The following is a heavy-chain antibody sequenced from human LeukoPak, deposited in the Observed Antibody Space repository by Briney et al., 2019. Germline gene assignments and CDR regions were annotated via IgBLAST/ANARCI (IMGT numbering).Heavy chain of an antibody. V-gene: IGHV4-59*08. Sequence: SETLSLTCTVSGGSISTYFWSWIRQPPGKGLEWIGHIYFSGSTNYNPSLKSRVTISVDTSKNQFSLKLSSVTAADTAVYYCVRSPTVTTRGDFWGQGTLVTVSS. CDR3: VRSPTVTTRGDF. CDR1: GGSISTYF. J-gene: IGHJ4*02. CDR2: IYFSGST. D-gene: IGHD4-11*01.